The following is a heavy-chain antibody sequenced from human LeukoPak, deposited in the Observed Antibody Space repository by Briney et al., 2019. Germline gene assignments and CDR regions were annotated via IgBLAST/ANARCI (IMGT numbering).Heavy chain of an antibody. CDR2: IHSGGTT. CDR3: ARDSDSGYGPFAS. D-gene: IGHD5-12*01. V-gene: IGHV3-53*01. CDR1: GFTVSNNY. J-gene: IGHJ4*02. Sequence: GRSLRLSCAASGFTVSNNYMSWVRQAPGKGLEWVSVIHSGGTTNYADSVQGRFTISRDNSKTTVYLHMNSLRAEDTAVYYCARDSDSGYGPFASWGQGTLVTVSS.